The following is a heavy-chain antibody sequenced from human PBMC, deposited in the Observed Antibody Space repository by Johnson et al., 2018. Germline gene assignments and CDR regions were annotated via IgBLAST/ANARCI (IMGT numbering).Heavy chain of an antibody. CDR3: ARDYDGGNAYLFSYFHH. CDR1: GFTFSSYA. V-gene: IGHV3-30-3*01. D-gene: IGHD4-23*01. CDR2: ISYDGSHK. J-gene: IGHJ1*01. Sequence: VQLVESGGGVVQPGRSLRLSCAASGFTFSSYAMHWVRQAPGKGLEWVAVISYDGSHKYYADSVKGRFTISRDYSKNTVSLQMNSLRAEDTAVYYCARDYDGGNAYLFSYFHHWGQGTLVTVSS.